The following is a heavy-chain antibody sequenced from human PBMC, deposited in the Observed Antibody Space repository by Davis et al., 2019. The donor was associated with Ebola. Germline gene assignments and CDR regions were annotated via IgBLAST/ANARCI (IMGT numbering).Heavy chain of an antibody. Sequence: GESLKISCAASGFTFSSYSMNWVRQAPGKELEWVSSITSSSSYIYYADSVKGRFTISRDNAKNPLSLQMNSLRAEDTAVYYCARDLSIVSSGSYWGWFDPWGQGTLVTVSS. CDR2: ITSSSSYI. CDR1: GFTFSSYS. CDR3: ARDLSIVSSGSYWGWFDP. J-gene: IGHJ5*02. V-gene: IGHV3-21*01. D-gene: IGHD1-26*01.